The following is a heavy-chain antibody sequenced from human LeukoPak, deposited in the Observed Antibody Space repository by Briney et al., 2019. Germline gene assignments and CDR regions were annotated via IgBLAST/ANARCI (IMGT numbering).Heavy chain of an antibody. CDR3: ARFHDSSGYDDAFDI. V-gene: IGHV4-34*01. J-gene: IGHJ3*02. D-gene: IGHD3-22*01. CDR2: INHSGST. CDR1: GGSFSGCY. Sequence: SETLSLTCAVYGGSFSGCYWSWIRQPPGKGLEWIGEINHSGSTNYNPSLKSRVTISVDTSKNQFSLKLSSVTAADTAVYYCARFHDSSGYDDAFDIWGQGTMVTVSS.